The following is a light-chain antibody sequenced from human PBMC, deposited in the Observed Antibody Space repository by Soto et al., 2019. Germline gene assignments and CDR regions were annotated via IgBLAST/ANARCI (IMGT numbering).Light chain of an antibody. CDR2: GAS. CDR3: QQYGSSRRT. J-gene: IGKJ1*01. CDR1: QGVSSS. Sequence: EIFFTQSPATPSFSPGERATLSCRASQGVSSSLAWYQQKPGQAPRLLIYGASSRATGIPDRFSGTGSGTDFTLTISRLEPEDFAVYYCQQYGSSRRTFGQGTKVDIK. V-gene: IGKV3-20*01.